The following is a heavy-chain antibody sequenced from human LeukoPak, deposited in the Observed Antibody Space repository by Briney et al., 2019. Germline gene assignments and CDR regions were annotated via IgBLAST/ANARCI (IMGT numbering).Heavy chain of an antibody. CDR2: ISGDSTDI. CDR3: AKGRKYTSGYRVTELGSGYSDY. V-gene: IGHV3-21*01. D-gene: IGHD5-18*01. CDR1: GFTFTNYA. J-gene: IGHJ4*02. Sequence: PGGSLRPSRAAFGFTFTNYAMNWVSQARGKGRGWGSSISGDSTDIYHAASVKGRFTISRDNSKNPLYLQMNSLRAEDTAVYYCAKGRKYTSGYRVTELGSGYSDYWGQGTLVTVSS.